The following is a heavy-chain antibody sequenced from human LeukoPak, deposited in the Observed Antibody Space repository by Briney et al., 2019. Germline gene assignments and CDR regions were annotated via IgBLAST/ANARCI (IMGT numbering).Heavy chain of an antibody. CDR3: ARPDSSYGKWAFDI. CDR2: INHSGST. V-gene: IGHV4-34*01. Sequence: SETLSLTCAVYGGSFSGYYWSWIRQPPGKGLEWIGEINHSGSTNYNPSLKSRVTISVDTSKNQFSLKLSSVTAADTAVYYCARPDSSYGKWAFDIWGQGTMVTVSS. CDR1: GGSFSGYY. J-gene: IGHJ3*02. D-gene: IGHD6-6*01.